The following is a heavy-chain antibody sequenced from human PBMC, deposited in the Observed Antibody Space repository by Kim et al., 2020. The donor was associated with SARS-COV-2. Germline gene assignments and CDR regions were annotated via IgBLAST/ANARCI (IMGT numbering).Heavy chain of an antibody. CDR2: ISSSGSTI. V-gene: IGHV3-11*01. D-gene: IGHD3-3*01. Sequence: GGSLRLSCAASGFTFSDYYMSWIRQAPGKGLEWVSYISSSGSTIYYADSVKGRFTISRDNAKNSLYLQMNSLRAEDTAVYYCASATYYEFFRGYWYFDLWGRGTLVTVSS. CDR3: ASATYYEFFRGYWYFDL. J-gene: IGHJ2*01. CDR1: GFTFSDYY.